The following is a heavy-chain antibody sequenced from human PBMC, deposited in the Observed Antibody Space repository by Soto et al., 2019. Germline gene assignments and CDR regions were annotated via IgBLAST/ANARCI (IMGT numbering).Heavy chain of an antibody. CDR3: ARGKQHLRGYYYGMDV. V-gene: IGHV4-34*01. CDR1: GGSFIGYY. D-gene: IGHD6-13*01. CDR2: INHSGST. J-gene: IGHJ6*02. Sequence: SETLSLTCAVYGGSFIGYYWSWILQPPWKGLEWIGEINHSGSTNYNPSLKSRVTISVDTSKNQFSLKLSSVTAADTAVYYCARGKQHLRGYYYGMDVWGQGTTVTVS.